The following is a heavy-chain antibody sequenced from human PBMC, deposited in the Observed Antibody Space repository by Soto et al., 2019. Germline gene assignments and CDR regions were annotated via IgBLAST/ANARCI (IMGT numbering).Heavy chain of an antibody. CDR2: IYYSGST. V-gene: IGHV4-59*01. J-gene: IGHJ4*02. D-gene: IGHD2-2*01. CDR1: GGSISSYY. CDR3: ARGFSTTFDY. Sequence: SETLSLTCTVSGGSISSYYWSWIRQPPGKGLEWIGYIYYSGSTNYNPSLKSRVIMSVDTSKNQFSLKLSSVTAADTAVYYCARGFSTTFDYWGQGTLVTVSS.